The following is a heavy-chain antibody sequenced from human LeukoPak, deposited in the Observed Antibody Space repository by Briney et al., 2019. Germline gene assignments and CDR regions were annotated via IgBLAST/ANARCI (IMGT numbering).Heavy chain of an antibody. Sequence: SGTLSLTCAVSGGSISSSNWWSWVRQPPGKGLEWIGEIYHSGSTNYNPSLKSRVTISVDKSKNQFSLKLSSVTAADTAVYYCARAGSGAVAGTFDYWGQGTLVTVSS. J-gene: IGHJ4*02. CDR1: GGSISSSNW. CDR3: ARAGSGAVAGTFDY. D-gene: IGHD6-19*01. V-gene: IGHV4-4*02. CDR2: IYHSGST.